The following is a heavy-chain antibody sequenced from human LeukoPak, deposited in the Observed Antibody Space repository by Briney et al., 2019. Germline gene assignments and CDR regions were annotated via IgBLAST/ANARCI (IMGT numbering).Heavy chain of an antibody. CDR1: GFTFSSFW. V-gene: IGHV3-7*01. CDR2: IKQDGSEK. D-gene: IGHD4-17*01. Sequence: GGSLRLSCAASGFTFSSFWMSWVRQAQGKALEWVAHIKQDGSEKYYVDSVKGRFTISRDNAKNSVYLQMNSLRGEDTAFYYCARGKDGDYAYLDYWGQGTLVTVSS. CDR3: ARGKDGDYAYLDY. J-gene: IGHJ4*02.